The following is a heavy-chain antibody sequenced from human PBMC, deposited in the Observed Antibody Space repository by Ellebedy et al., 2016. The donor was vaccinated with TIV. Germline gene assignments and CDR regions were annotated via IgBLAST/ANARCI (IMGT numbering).Heavy chain of an antibody. CDR2: ISGSGGST. Sequence: GESLKISCAAPGFTFSSYAMSWVRQAPGKGLEWVSAISGSGGSTYYADSVKGRFTISRDNSKNTLYLQMNSLRAEDTAVYYCAKDGYYGDYFDYFDYWGQGTLVTVSS. J-gene: IGHJ4*02. CDR3: AKDGYYGDYFDYFDY. D-gene: IGHD4-17*01. CDR1: GFTFSSYA. V-gene: IGHV3-23*01.